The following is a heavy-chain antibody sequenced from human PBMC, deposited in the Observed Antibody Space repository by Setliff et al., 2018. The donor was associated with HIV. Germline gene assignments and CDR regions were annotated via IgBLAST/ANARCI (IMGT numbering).Heavy chain of an antibody. V-gene: IGHV3-7*03. CDR1: GFTFSTYW. J-gene: IGHJ3*01. D-gene: IGHD2-21*01. CDR2: IKKDGSEK. Sequence: PGGSLRLSCTVSGFTFSTYWMSWVRQAPGKGLEWVANIKKDGSEKFYVDSVKGRFTISRDNAKNSLFLQMTSLRAEDTAVYYCARGRDKDSPWAFDVWGQGTVVTVSS. CDR3: ARGRDKDSPWAFDV.